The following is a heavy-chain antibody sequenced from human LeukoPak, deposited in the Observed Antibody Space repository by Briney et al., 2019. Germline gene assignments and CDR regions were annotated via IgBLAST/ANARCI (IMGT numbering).Heavy chain of an antibody. CDR1: GFTFSSYA. V-gene: IGHV3-23*01. D-gene: IGHD1/OR15-1a*01. CDR2: ISGSGGST. CDR3: ARDGETARTADY. J-gene: IGHJ4*02. Sequence: GSLRLSCAASGFTFSSYAMIWVRQIPGKGLEGLEWVSSISGSGGSTYYADSVKGRFTVSRDNSKNTPYLQMDSLRAEDTAAYYCARDGETARTADYWGQGTLVTVSS.